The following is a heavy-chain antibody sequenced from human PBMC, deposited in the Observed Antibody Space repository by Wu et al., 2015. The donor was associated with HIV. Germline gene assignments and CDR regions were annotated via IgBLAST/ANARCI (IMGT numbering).Heavy chain of an antibody. CDR1: GYSFTAHY. J-gene: IGHJ6*03. CDR2: IRPDSGAT. V-gene: IGHV1-2*02. D-gene: IGHD2-21*02. CDR3: ARDLGDDFAVRGFYWYMDV. Sequence: QVQLEQSGAELAKPGASVRVSCQTSGYSFTAHYIHWVRQAPGQGLEWMGWIRPDSGATHYAERFEDRVTMTRDASINTAYMQLNRLRSDDTAVYFCARDLGDDFAVRGFYWYMDVWGRGTAITSP.